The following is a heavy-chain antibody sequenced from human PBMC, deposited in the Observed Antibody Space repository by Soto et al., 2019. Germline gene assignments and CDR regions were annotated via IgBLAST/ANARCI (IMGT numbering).Heavy chain of an antibody. Sequence: EVQLLESGGGLVQPGGSLRLSCAASGFTFSSYAMSWVRQAPGKGLEWVSTTSGSGGSTYYADSVKGRFTISRDNSXXTFYLQMNSLRAEDMAVYYCAKDGGYGSGSYYSDDWGQGTLVTVSS. CDR1: GFTFSSYA. V-gene: IGHV3-23*01. CDR2: TSGSGGST. D-gene: IGHD3-10*01. J-gene: IGHJ4*02. CDR3: AKDGGYGSGSYYSDD.